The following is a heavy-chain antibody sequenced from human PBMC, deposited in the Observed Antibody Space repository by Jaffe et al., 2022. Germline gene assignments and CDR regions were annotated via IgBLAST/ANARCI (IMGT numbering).Heavy chain of an antibody. CDR3: AKDGGCSGGSCYSWYYFDY. CDR2: ISGSGGST. D-gene: IGHD2-15*01. V-gene: IGHV3-23*01. J-gene: IGHJ4*02. CDR1: GFTFSSYA. Sequence: EVQLLESGGGLVQPGGSLRLSCAASGFTFSSYAMSWVRQAPGKGLEWVSAISGSGGSTYYADSVKGRFTISRDNSKNTLYLQMNSLRAEDTAVYYCAKDGGCSGGSCYSWYYFDYWGQGTLVTVSS.